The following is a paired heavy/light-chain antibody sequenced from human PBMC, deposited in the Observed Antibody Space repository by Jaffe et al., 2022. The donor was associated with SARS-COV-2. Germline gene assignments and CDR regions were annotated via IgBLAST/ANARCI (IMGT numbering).Light chain of an antibody. J-gene: IGKJ2*01. V-gene: IGKV2-40*01. CDR1: QSLLDSDDGDTY. CDR2: TVS. CDR3: MQRIDFLYT. Sequence: DIVMTQTPPSLPVTPGEPASISCRSSQSLLDSDDGDTYLDWYLQKPGQSPQLLIFTVSNRASGVPDRFSGSRTGSDFTLKISRVEAEDVGVYYCMQRIDFLYTFGQGTKLEIK.
Heavy chain of an antibody. CDR2: IYTSGDT. D-gene: IGHD1-26*01. V-gene: IGHV3-53*02. CDR3: ARTSPWDLPY. J-gene: IGHJ4*02. Sequence: EVQLVETGGGLIQPGGSLRLSCAASGFTVSSNYMTWVRQAPGKGLECVSVIYTSGDTYYADSVRGRFTISRDDPKNTVYLQMSSLTAEDTAVYYCARTSPWDLPYWGQGTLVTVSS. CDR1: GFTVSSNY.